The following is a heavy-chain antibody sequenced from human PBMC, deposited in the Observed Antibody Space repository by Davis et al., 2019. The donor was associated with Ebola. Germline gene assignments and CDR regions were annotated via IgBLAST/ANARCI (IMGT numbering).Heavy chain of an antibody. J-gene: IGHJ6*02. CDR2: TYYNSKWYN. CDR1: GDSVSGSSGA. D-gene: IGHD6-19*01. Sequence: HSQTLLLTCAISGDSVSGSSGAWNWIRQSPSRGLEWLGRTYYNSKWYNDYAASVKSRITVNPDTSKNQFSLLLKSVTPEDTAIYYCARGWFRSGMDVWGQGTTITVSS. V-gene: IGHV6-1*01. CDR3: ARGWFRSGMDV.